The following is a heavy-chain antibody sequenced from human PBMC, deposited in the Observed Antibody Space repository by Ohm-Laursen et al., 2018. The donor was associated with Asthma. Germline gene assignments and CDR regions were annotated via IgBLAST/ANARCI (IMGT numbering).Heavy chain of an antibody. CDR3: ARDGAESSIAARNFDY. D-gene: IGHD6-6*01. CDR1: GFTFSRYS. J-gene: IGHJ4*02. V-gene: IGHV3-21*01. Sequence: SLRLSCTASGFTFSRYSMNWVRQAPGKGLEWVSSISSGSSYIYYTDSVKGRFTISRDNAKNSLYLQMNSLRAEDTAVYYCARDGAESSIAARNFDYWGQGTLVTVSS. CDR2: ISSGSSYI.